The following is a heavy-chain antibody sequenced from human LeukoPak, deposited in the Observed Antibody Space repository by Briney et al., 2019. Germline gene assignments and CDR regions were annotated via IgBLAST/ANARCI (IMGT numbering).Heavy chain of an antibody. D-gene: IGHD4-11*01. V-gene: IGHV3-11*03. CDR1: GFMFSNHA. CDR3: ARIQSYGFDI. J-gene: IGHJ3*02. Sequence: GGSLRLSCAGSGFMFSNHAMSWVRQAPGKGLEWVSYISSGSSYTNYADSVKGRFTISRDNAKNSLYLQMNSLRAEDTAVYYCARIQSYGFDIWGQGTMVTVSS. CDR2: ISSGSSYT.